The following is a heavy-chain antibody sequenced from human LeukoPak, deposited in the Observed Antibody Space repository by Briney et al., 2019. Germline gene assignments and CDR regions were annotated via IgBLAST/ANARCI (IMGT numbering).Heavy chain of an antibody. CDR2: IIPIFGSA. Sequence: SVKVSCKASAGTKITNSCIWLLRAPGQGLEWMGGIIPIFGSAKYAQKFQGRVTITADEFTSTVYMEISSLRSEDTAVYFCASGTQGPPNVHDSIGFNFYWGQGTLVTVSS. CDR3: ASGTQGPPNVHDSIGFNFY. D-gene: IGHD3-22*01. V-gene: IGHV1-69*13. J-gene: IGHJ4*02. CDR1: AGTKITNS.